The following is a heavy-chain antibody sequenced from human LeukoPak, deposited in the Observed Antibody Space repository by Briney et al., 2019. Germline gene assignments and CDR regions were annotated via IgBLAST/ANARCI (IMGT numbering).Heavy chain of an antibody. V-gene: IGHV3-49*04. CDR2: ITNTAHGGTT. CDR3: IRGSTS. Sequence: GGSLRLSCSASGLIFNDYVINWVRQAPGKGLEWVGFITNTAHGGTTKYAASVQGRFSISRDDSKSIPYLHMNSLKNEDTAVYYCIRGSTSWGQGTLVTVSS. CDR1: GLIFNDYV. J-gene: IGHJ4*02. D-gene: IGHD2-2*01.